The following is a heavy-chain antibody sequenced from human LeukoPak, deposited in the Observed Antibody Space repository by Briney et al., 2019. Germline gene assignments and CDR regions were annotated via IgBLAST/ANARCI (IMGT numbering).Heavy chain of an antibody. CDR1: GFTFSDHY. CDR3: SRVVVRGIIITEYYFDY. D-gene: IGHD3-10*01. J-gene: IGHJ4*02. V-gene: IGHV3-72*01. CDR2: TRNKANSYTT. Sequence: PGGSLRLSCAASGFTFSDHYMDWVRQAPGKGLEWVGRTRNKANSYTTEYAASVKGRFTISRDDSKNSLYLQMNSLKTEDTAVYYCSRVVVRGIIITEYYFDYWGQATLVTVSS.